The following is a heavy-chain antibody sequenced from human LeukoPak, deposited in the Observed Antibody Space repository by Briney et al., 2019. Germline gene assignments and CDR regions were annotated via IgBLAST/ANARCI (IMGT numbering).Heavy chain of an antibody. J-gene: IGHJ5*02. CDR1: GYTFTSYD. D-gene: IGHD3-3*01. V-gene: IGHV1-8*01. CDR3: ARVFADPNWFDP. CDR2: MNPNSGNT. Sequence: ASMKVSCKASGYTFTSYDINWVRQATGQGLEWMGWMNPNSGNTGYAQKFQGRVTMTRNTFISTAYMELSSLRSEDTAVYYCARVFADPNWFDPWGQGTLVTVSS.